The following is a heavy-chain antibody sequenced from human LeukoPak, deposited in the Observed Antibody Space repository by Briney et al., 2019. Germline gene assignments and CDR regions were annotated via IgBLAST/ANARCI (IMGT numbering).Heavy chain of an antibody. J-gene: IGHJ4*02. CDR3: ASGSPAGDY. Sequence: DSLKGRFTISRDNAKSSLYLEMTSLRAEDTAVYYCASGSPAGDYWGQGTLVTVSS. V-gene: IGHV3-7*01. D-gene: IGHD1-26*01.